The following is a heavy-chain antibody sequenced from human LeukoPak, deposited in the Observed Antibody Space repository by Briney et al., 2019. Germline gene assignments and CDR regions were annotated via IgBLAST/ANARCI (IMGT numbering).Heavy chain of an antibody. CDR3: ARRKIYYGMDI. Sequence: PSETLSLTCTVFGGSISTYYWTWIRHPPGKGLEWIGYISHNGNTDYSPSLKSRLTMSVDTSKNQFSLKLSSVTAADTAVYYCARRKIYYGMDIWGQGTTVTVSS. J-gene: IGHJ6*02. CDR1: GGSISTYY. V-gene: IGHV4-59*08. CDR2: ISHNGNT.